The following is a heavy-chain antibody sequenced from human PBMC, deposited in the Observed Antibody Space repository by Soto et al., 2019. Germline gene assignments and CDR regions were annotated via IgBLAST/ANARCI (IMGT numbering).Heavy chain of an antibody. V-gene: IGHV1-2*02. CDR3: ARVLYRNVIHA. Sequence: QVQLVQSGSDVKKPGASFTVSCKASGYIFSDYYIHWVRQAPGQGLEWMGWIDPRNGGTKYEQKFQDRLTMTTDTSTSTAFLELRRLRLDDTAVFFCARVLYRNVIHAWGQGTLVTVSS. J-gene: IGHJ4*02. CDR2: IDPRNGGT. D-gene: IGHD5-18*01. CDR1: GYIFSDYY.